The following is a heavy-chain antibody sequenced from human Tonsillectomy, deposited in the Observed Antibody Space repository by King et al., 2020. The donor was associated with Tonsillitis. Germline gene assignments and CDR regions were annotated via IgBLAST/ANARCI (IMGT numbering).Heavy chain of an antibody. CDR1: GGSISSGSYY. V-gene: IGHV4-61*02. Sequence: VQLQESGPGLVKPSQTLSLTCTVSGGSISSGSYYWSWIRQPAGKGLEWIGRIYTSGNTNYNPSLKSRVTMSVDTSKNQFSLKLSSVTAADTAVYYCAREGNTGKDYYYYYMDV. D-gene: IGHD7-27*01. CDR3: AREGNTGKDYYYYYMDV. J-gene: IGHJ6*03. CDR2: IYTSGNT.